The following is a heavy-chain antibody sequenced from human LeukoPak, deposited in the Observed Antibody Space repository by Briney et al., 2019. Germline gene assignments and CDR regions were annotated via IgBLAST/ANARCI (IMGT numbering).Heavy chain of an antibody. J-gene: IGHJ4*02. CDR1: GYSVSSGYY. CDR2: IYHSGST. D-gene: IGHD6-6*01. V-gene: IGHV4-38-2*01. Sequence: SETLSLTCAVSGYSVSSGYYWGWIRQPPGKGLEWIGSIYHSGSTYYNPSLKSRVTISVDTSKNQFSLKLSSVTAADTAVYYCAGQAGSSSFDYWGQGTLVTVSS. CDR3: AGQAGSSSFDY.